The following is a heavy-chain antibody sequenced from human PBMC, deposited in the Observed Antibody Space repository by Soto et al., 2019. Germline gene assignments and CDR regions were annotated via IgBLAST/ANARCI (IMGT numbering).Heavy chain of an antibody. J-gene: IGHJ6*03. CDR3: AKDKGYGDYYYYYMDV. V-gene: IGHV3-9*01. CDR1: GFTFDDYA. Sequence: EVQLVESGGGLVQPGRSLRLSCAASGFTFDDYAMHWVRQAPGKGLEWVSGISWNSGSIGYADSVKGRFTISRDNAKNSLYLQMNSLRAEDTALYYCAKDKGYGDYYYYYMDVWGKGTTVTVSS. D-gene: IGHD4-17*01. CDR2: ISWNSGSI.